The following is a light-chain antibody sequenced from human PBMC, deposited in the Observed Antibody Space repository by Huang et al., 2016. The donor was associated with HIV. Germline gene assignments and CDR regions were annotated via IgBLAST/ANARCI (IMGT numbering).Light chain of an antibody. Sequence: DIQMTQSPSSLSASVGDRVTITCRASQSIDSHLYWYQQKPGKAPKLLIYGASSLQSGVPSRFSGSGSGTDFSLTIRNLQPEDIETYYCQQAYTTPALSFGGGTKVEIK. V-gene: IGKV1-39*01. CDR3: QQAYTTPALS. CDR2: GAS. CDR1: QSIDSH. J-gene: IGKJ4*01.